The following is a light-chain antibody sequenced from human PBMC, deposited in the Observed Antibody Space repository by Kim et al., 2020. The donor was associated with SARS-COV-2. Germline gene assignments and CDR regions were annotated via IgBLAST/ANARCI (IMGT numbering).Light chain of an antibody. J-gene: IGKJ2*01. CDR2: KTS. V-gene: IGKV1-5*03. CDR3: QQYKSYTRT. CDR1: PTISSW. Sequence: SASVGDRVTITCRASPTISSWLAWYQQKPGKAPKLLVYKTSTLETGVPSRFSGSGSGTEFTLTISSLQPDDFATYYCQQYKSYTRTFGQGTKLEI.